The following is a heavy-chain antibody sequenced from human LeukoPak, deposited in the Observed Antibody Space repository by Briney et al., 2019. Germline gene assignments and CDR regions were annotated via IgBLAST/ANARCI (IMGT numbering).Heavy chain of an antibody. V-gene: IGHV1-46*01. D-gene: IGHD6-13*01. CDR2: INPNGGST. CDR1: GYTFSSYY. CDR3: ARVGSLAAAGTWRFDY. Sequence: ASVKVSCKASGYTFSSYYMHWVRQAPGQGLEWIGIINPNGGSTRYAQKFQGRVTMTRDMYTSTVYMELSSLRSEDTAVYYCARVGSLAAAGTWRFDYWGQGTLVTVSS. J-gene: IGHJ4*02.